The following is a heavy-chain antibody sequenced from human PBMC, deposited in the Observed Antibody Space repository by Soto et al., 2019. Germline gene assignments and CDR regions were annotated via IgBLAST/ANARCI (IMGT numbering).Heavy chain of an antibody. J-gene: IGHJ4*02. CDR2: IDPSDSYT. Sequence: GESLKISCKGSGYSFTSYWISWVRQMPGKGLEWMGRIDPSDSYTNYSPSFQGHVTISADKSISTAYLQWSSLKASDTAMYSCARLPRSQALYSSSWYVFDYWGQGTLVTVSS. CDR3: ARLPRSQALYSSSWYVFDY. CDR1: GYSFTSYW. V-gene: IGHV5-10-1*01. D-gene: IGHD6-13*01.